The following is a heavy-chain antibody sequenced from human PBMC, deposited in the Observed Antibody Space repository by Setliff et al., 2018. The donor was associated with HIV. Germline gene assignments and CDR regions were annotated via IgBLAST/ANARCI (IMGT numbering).Heavy chain of an antibody. V-gene: IGHV4-61*02. CDR1: GGSFSSVSYY. Sequence: SETLSLTCTVSGGSFSSVSYYWNWIRQPAGKGLEWIGRIYFSGSTNYNPSLKSRVTISVDTSKEQFSLKLRSVTAADTAVYYCARSSYYGSGSYTDYWGQGTLVTVSS. CDR3: ARSSYYGSGSYTDY. D-gene: IGHD3-10*01. J-gene: IGHJ4*02. CDR2: IYFSGST.